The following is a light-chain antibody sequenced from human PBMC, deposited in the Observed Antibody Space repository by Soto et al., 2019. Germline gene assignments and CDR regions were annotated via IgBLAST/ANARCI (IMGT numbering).Light chain of an antibody. CDR2: DDN. Sequence: QSVLTQPPSVSAAPGQKVTITCSGSSTNIGGNSVSWYQQLPGTAPKLLIYDDNKRPSGIPDRFSGSKSGTSATPGITGFQTGDDADYYCGSWDSSLSAYVFGTRTKGTVL. V-gene: IGLV1-51*01. CDR3: GSWDSSLSAYV. J-gene: IGLJ1*01. CDR1: STNIGGNS.